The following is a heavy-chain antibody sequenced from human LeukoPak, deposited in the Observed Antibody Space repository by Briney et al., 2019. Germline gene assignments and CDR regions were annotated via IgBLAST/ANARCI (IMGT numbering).Heavy chain of an antibody. CDR1: RFTFSDHY. CDR3: ARVGDYYDTRGFSSDAFDI. D-gene: IGHD3-22*01. CDR2: IRXXXXXYTT. J-gene: IGHJ3*02. V-gene: IGHV3-72*01. Sequence: AGGSLRLSCAASRFTFSDHYMXWVRXAPGKXXXWVARIRXXXXXYTTQYAPSVRDRFSISRDDSTNSVYLQMNSLKTEDTAVYFCARVGDYYDTRGFSSDAFDIWGLGTMVTVAS.